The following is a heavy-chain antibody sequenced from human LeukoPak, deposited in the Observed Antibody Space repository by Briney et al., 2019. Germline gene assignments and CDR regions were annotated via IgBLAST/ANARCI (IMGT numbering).Heavy chain of an antibody. D-gene: IGHD6-6*01. CDR3: ARGKGQLVRALPYYYYYMDV. V-gene: IGHV7-4-1*02. CDR1: GYTFTGYY. CDR2: INTNTGNP. Sequence: GASVKVSCKASGYTFTGYYMHWVRQAPGQGLEWMGWINTNTGNPTYAQGFTGRFVFSLDTSVSTAYLQISSLKAEDTAVYYCARGKGQLVRALPYYYYYMDVWGKGTTVTVSS. J-gene: IGHJ6*03.